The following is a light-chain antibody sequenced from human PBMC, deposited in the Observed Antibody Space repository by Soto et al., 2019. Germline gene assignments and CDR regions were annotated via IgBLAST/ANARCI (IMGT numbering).Light chain of an antibody. CDR2: KAS. CDR3: QQYNSYSLPYT. V-gene: IGKV1-5*03. J-gene: IGKJ2*01. Sequence: DIQMTQSPSTLSASVGDRVTITCRASQSISSWLAWYQQKPGKAPKLLIYKASSLESGVPSRFSGSGSGTEFTLTISSLQPDDFATYYCQQYNSYSLPYTFGQGTLLEIK. CDR1: QSISSW.